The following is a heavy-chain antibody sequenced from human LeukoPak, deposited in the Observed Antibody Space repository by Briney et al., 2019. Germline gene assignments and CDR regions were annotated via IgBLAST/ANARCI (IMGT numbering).Heavy chain of an antibody. Sequence: SETLSLTCIVSGGSISSYYWSWTRQPPGKGLEWIGYVYHSGSTNYNPSLKSRVTISVDTSKNQFSLKLSSVTAADTAVYYCARGGGYSYGHLDYWGQGTLVTVSS. CDR3: ARGGGYSYGHLDY. D-gene: IGHD5-18*01. CDR1: GGSISSYY. J-gene: IGHJ4*02. V-gene: IGHV4-59*01. CDR2: VYHSGST.